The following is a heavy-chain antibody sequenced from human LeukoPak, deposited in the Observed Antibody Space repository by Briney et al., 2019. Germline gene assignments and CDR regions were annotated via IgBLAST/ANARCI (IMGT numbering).Heavy chain of an antibody. Sequence: ASVKVSCKASGYTFTSYYVHWVRQAPGQGLEWMGIINPSGGSTSYAQKFQGRVTMTRDMSTSTVYMELSSLRSEDTAVYYCAREDHLNTIFSYWGQGTLVTVSS. J-gene: IGHJ4*02. CDR3: AREDHLNTIFSY. CDR2: INPSGGST. CDR1: GYTFTSYY. V-gene: IGHV1-46*01. D-gene: IGHD3-9*01.